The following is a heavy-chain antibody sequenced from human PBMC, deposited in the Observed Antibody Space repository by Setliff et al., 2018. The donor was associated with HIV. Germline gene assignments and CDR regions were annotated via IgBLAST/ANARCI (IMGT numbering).Heavy chain of an antibody. Sequence: SETLSLTCGIYGGSFSDYYWSWIRQPPGKGLEWIGEIDHRGRPKYNPSLNSRVTISVDTSKNQFSLKLSSVTAADTAVYYCARRGMWSYETGGNPTATFDYWGQGVLVTVSS. CDR1: GGSFSDYY. CDR2: IDHRGRP. J-gene: IGHJ4*02. V-gene: IGHV4-34*01. D-gene: IGHD2-8*02. CDR3: ARRGMWSYETGGNPTATFDY.